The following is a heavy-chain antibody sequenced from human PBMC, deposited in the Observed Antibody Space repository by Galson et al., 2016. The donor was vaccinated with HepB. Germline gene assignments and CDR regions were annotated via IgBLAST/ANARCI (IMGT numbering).Heavy chain of an antibody. D-gene: IGHD6-13*01. CDR1: GFTFTSYA. V-gene: IGHV3-23*01. CDR2: ISGSNT. J-gene: IGHJ3*01. CDR3: ARENTKMTAVALDV. Sequence: LRLSCAASGFTFTSYAMRWVRQAPGKGLEWVSAISGSNTYYADSVKGRFTISRDISKNTLYLQMNSLRAEDTAVYYCARENTKMTAVALDVWGLGTRVTVSS.